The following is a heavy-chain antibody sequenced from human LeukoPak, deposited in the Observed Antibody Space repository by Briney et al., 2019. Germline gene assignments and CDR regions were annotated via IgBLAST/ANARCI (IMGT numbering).Heavy chain of an antibody. Sequence: GVSLRLSCAASGFTFSSYAMSWVRQAPGKGREWVSAISGSGGSTYHADPVKGRFTISRDNSKNTLYPQMNSLRAEETAVYYCAKDPTYYYDSSGYPGTPLPDYWGQGTVVTVSS. CDR1: GFTFSSYA. J-gene: IGHJ4*02. CDR3: AKDPTYYYDSSGYPGTPLPDY. CDR2: ISGSGGST. V-gene: IGHV3-23*01. D-gene: IGHD3-22*01.